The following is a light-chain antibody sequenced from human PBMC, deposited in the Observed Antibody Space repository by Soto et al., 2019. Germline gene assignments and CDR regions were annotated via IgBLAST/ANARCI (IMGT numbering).Light chain of an antibody. V-gene: IGKV3-15*01. CDR2: GAS. Sequence: EIVMTQSPATLSVSPGERANLSCRASQSVSSNLAWYHQKPGQAPRLLIYGASTRATGIPARFSGSWSGTEFTLTISSLQSEDFAVYYCQQYNNWPETFGQGTKVEIK. CDR1: QSVSSN. CDR3: QQYNNWPET. J-gene: IGKJ1*01.